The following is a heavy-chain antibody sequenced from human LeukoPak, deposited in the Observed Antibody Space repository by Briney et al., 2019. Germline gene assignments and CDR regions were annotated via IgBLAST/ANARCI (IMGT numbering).Heavy chain of an antibody. D-gene: IGHD2-2*01. J-gene: IGHJ5*02. Sequence: ASVKVSCKAAGYTFTNYAMIWMRQAPGQGLEWMRWIYTNTGNPTYAQGFTGRLVFSLGTSASTAYLQISSLKAEDTAIYYCARTLFGDQYQLLHNWFDPWGQGTLVTVSS. CDR1: GYTFTNYA. CDR3: ARTLFGDQYQLLHNWFDP. V-gene: IGHV7-4-1*02. CDR2: IYTNTGNP.